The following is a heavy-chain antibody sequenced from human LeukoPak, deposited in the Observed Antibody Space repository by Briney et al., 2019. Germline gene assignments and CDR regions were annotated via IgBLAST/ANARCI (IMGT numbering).Heavy chain of an antibody. CDR2: ISGSGGST. V-gene: IGHV3-23*01. D-gene: IGHD3-22*01. CDR1: GFTFSSYA. Sequence: GGSLRLSCAASGFTFSSYAMSWVRQAPGKGLEWVSAISGSGGSTYYADSVRGRLTISRDNAKNTLYLQMNSLRVEDTSVYYCARDYYMGIADQWGQGTRVTVSS. J-gene: IGHJ5*02. CDR3: ARDYYMGIADQ.